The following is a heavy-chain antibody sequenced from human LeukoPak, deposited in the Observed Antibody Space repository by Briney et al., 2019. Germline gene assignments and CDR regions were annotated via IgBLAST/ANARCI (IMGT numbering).Heavy chain of an antibody. V-gene: IGHV3-23*01. J-gene: IGHJ6*03. CDR1: GFTFSSYA. CDR3: AKDIDGGYYYYMDV. Sequence: GGSLRLSCAASGFTFSSYAMSWVRQAPGKGLEWVSAISGSGGSTYYADSVKGRFTISRDNSKNTLYLQMNSLRAEDTAVYYCAKDIDGGYYYYMDVWGKGTTVTASS. CDR2: ISGSGGST. D-gene: IGHD3-22*01.